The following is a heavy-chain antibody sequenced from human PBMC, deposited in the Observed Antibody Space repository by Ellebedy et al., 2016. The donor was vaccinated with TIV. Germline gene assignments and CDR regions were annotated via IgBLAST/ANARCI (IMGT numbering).Heavy chain of an antibody. J-gene: IGHJ5*02. CDR1: AGSISTYY. Sequence: SETLSLTXTVSAGSISTYYWSWIRQSPGKGLEWIGHIYYHGTTYYNPSLKSRLTISVDTSKNQFYLNLTSVTAADTAFYYCARVESTYNWFEPWGQGTLVTVSS. CDR2: IYYHGTT. D-gene: IGHD2/OR15-2a*01. V-gene: IGHV4-59*06. CDR3: ARVESTYNWFEP.